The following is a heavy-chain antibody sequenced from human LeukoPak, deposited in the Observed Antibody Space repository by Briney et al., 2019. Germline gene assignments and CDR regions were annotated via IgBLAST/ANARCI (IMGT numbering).Heavy chain of an antibody. D-gene: IGHD3-10*01. V-gene: IGHV3-30*04. Sequence: PGGSLRLSCAASRFTFSRYAMHWVRQAPRRGLQWGAFMSYDGSKKYYAYSVKGRFTISRDNSKSNLYLQMDSLSAEDTFLYYCGREGYYYGSESHQADAFDVWGHGTMVSVSS. J-gene: IGHJ3*01. CDR3: GREGYYYGSESHQADAFDV. CDR1: RFTFSRYA. CDR2: MSYDGSKK.